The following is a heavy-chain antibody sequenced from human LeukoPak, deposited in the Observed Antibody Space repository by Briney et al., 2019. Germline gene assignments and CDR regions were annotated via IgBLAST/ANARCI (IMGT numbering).Heavy chain of an antibody. Sequence: PGGSLRLSCAASGFTFSSYGMHWVRQAPGKGLEWVAFIWYDGSNKYHADSVKGRFTISRDNSKNTLYLQMNSLRAEDTAVYYCAKDQGIAAAGTLNYWGQGTLVTVSS. V-gene: IGHV3-30*02. CDR3: AKDQGIAAAGTLNY. J-gene: IGHJ4*02. D-gene: IGHD6-13*01. CDR2: IWYDGSNK. CDR1: GFTFSSYG.